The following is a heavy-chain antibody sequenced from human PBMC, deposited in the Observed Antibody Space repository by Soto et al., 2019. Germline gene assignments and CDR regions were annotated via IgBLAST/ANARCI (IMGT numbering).Heavy chain of an antibody. D-gene: IGHD2-2*01. V-gene: IGHV1-69*13. CDR2: IIPIFGTA. CDR3: AREGGGPAAPPYYYGMDV. Sequence: ASVKVSCKASGGTFSSYAISWVRQAPGQGLEWMGGIIPIFGTANYAQKFQGRVTITADESTSTAYMELSSLRSEDTAVYYCAREGGGPAAPPYYYGMDVWGQGTTVTVSS. J-gene: IGHJ6*02. CDR1: GGTFSSYA.